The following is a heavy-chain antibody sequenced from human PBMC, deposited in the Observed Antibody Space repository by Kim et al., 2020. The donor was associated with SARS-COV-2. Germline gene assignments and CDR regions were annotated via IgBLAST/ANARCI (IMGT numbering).Heavy chain of an antibody. Sequence: NPSLKSRVTISVDTSKNQCALKLSSGTAADTAVYYCAGEGRGYRGPYMDVWGKGTTVTVSS. J-gene: IGHJ6*03. D-gene: IGHD1-26*01. CDR3: AGEGRGYRGPYMDV. V-gene: IGHV4-59*01.